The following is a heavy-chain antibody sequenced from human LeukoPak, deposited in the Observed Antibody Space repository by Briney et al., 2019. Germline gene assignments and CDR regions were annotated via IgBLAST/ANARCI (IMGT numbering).Heavy chain of an antibody. J-gene: IGHJ6*02. CDR3: ARAGYSTGWSGGRYYSYGLDV. V-gene: IGHV4-61*01. CDR2: IYYSGST. Sequence: SETLSLTCTVSGGSVSNGSYYWSWIRQPPGKGLEWIGYIYYSGSTNYNPSLKSRVTISVDTSKSQFSLKLSSVTAADTAVYYCARAGYSTGWSGGRYYSYGLDVWGQGTTITVSS. CDR1: GGSVSNGSYY. D-gene: IGHD6-19*01.